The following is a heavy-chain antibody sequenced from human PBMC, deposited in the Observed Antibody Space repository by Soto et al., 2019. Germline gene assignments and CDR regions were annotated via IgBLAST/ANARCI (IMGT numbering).Heavy chain of an antibody. V-gene: IGHV3-23*01. D-gene: IGHD3-22*01. CDR1: GLTFSSYA. CDR2: ISGSGGST. J-gene: IGHJ4*02. CDR3: AIDLAMIVVVITTPLEY. Sequence: HPGGSLRLSCAASGLTFSSYAMSWVRQAPGKGQEWVSAISGSGGSTYYADSVKGRFTISRDNSKNTLYLQMNSLRAEDTAVYYSAIDLAMIVVVITTPLEYWGQGTLVTVSS.